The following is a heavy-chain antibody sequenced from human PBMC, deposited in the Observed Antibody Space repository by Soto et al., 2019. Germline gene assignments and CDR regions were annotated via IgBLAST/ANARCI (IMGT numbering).Heavy chain of an antibody. CDR1: GGTFSSYA. Sequence: ASVKVSCKASGGTFSSYAISWVRQAPGQGLEWMGGIIPIFGTANYAQKFQGRVTITADKSTSTAYMELSSLRSEDTAVYYCARARNRGVTEFVDLDYWGQGTLVTVSS. CDR3: ARARNRGVTEFVDLDY. CDR2: IIPIFGTA. D-gene: IGHD3-10*01. J-gene: IGHJ4*02. V-gene: IGHV1-69*06.